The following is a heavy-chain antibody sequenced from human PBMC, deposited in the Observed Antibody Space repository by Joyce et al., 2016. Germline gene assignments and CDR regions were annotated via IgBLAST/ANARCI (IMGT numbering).Heavy chain of an antibody. Sequence: EVQLVESGGGLVKPGGSLRLSCAASGFTFSSYSMSWVRLAPGKGLEWVSSLSSSSSYIKYTDSVKGRFTISRDNAKNSLYLQMNSLRVEDTTVYYCARSSYTNGIFDYWGQGTLVTVSS. CDR2: LSSSSSYI. J-gene: IGHJ4*02. V-gene: IGHV3-21*01. CDR3: ARSSYTNGIFDY. CDR1: GFTFSSYS. D-gene: IGHD2-8*01.